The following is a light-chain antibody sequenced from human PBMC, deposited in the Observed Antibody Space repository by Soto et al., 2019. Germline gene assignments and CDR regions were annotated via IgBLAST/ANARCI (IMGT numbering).Light chain of an antibody. J-gene: IGLJ3*02. CDR3: SSYTSSGTWV. CDR1: SSDVGDYNY. Sequence: QSALTQPASVSGSPGQSITISCTGTSSDVGDYNYVSWYQHHPGKAPKLMIYDVSNRPSGVSNRFSGSKSDNTASLTISGLQAEDEADYYCSSYTSSGTWVFGGGTKLTVL. V-gene: IGLV2-14*01. CDR2: DVS.